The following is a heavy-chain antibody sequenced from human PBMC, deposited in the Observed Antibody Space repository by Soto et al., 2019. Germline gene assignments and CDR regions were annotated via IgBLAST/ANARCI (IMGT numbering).Heavy chain of an antibody. CDR2: IIPIFGTA. D-gene: IGHD5-12*01. CDR3: ARDFHRWLQLKGDAFDI. Sequence: GASVKVSCKASGGTFSSYAISWVRQAPGQGLEWMGGIIPIFGTANYAQKFQGRVTITADESTSTAYMELSSLRSEDTAVYYCARDFHRWLQLKGDAFDIWGQGTMVTVSS. V-gene: IGHV1-69*13. CDR1: GGTFSSYA. J-gene: IGHJ3*02.